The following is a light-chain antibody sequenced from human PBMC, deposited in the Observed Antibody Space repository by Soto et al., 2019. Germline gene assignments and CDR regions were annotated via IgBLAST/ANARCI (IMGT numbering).Light chain of an antibody. V-gene: IGKV1-39*01. CDR2: AAS. J-gene: IGKJ1*01. Sequence: DIQMTQSPSSLSASVGDTVTLTCRARQSINSYLNWYQQKPGKAPKLLIYAASSLQSGVPSRFSGSGSGTDFTLTISSLQPEDFATYYCQQSYSTPRPFGQGTKVDIK. CDR3: QQSYSTPRP. CDR1: QSINSY.